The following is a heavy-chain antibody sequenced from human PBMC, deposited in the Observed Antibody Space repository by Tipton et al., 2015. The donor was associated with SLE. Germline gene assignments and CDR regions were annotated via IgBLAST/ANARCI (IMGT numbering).Heavy chain of an antibody. J-gene: IGHJ3*02. Sequence: SLRLSCAASGFTFSGYAMHWVRQAPGKGLEWVAVISYDGSNKYYADSVKGRFTISRDNSKNTLYLQMNSLRAEDTAVYYCASSRLTYYYDSRGPPAFDIWGQGTMVTVSS. CDR1: GFTFSGYA. D-gene: IGHD3-22*01. V-gene: IGHV3-30-3*01. CDR3: ASSRLTYYYDSRGPPAFDI. CDR2: ISYDGSNK.